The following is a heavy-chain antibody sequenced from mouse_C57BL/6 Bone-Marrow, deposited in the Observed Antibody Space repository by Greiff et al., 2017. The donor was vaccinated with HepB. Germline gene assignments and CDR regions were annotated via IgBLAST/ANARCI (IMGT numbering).Heavy chain of an antibody. CDR1: GYSFPSYF. D-gene: IGHD1-1*02. V-gene: IGHV1-66*01. CDR3: ARGGRAWFAY. J-gene: IGHJ3*01. CDR2: IYPGSGNT. Sequence: QVQLQQSGPELVKPGASVKISCKASGYSFPSYFIHWLKHRPGQGLEWIGWIYPGSGNTKYNEKFKGKATLTADTSSSTAYMQLSSLTSEDSAVYYCARGGRAWFAYWGQGTLVTVSA.